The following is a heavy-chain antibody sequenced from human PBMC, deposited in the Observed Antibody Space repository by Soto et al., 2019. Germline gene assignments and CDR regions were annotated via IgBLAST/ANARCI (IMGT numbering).Heavy chain of an antibody. CDR3: ARGNYAYSSRRGFDY. CDR2: IIPIFGTA. D-gene: IGHD6-13*01. V-gene: IGHV1-69*01. CDR1: GGTFSSYA. Sequence: KVSCKASGGTFSSYAISWVRQAPGQGLEWMGGIIPIFGTANYAQKFQGRVTVTADESTSTAYMELSSLRSEDKAVYYCARGNYAYSSRRGFDYWGQGTLVNVYS. J-gene: IGHJ4*02.